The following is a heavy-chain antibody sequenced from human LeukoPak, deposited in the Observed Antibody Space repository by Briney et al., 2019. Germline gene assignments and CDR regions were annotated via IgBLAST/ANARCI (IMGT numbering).Heavy chain of an antibody. CDR3: AVFGGYADDY. Sequence: TSETLSLTCAVYGGSFSGYYWSWIRQPPGKGLEWIGEINHSGSTNYNPSLKSRVTISVDTSKNQFSLKLSSVTAADTAVYYCAVFGGYADDYWGQGTLVTVSS. CDR2: INHSGST. CDR1: GGSFSGYY. J-gene: IGHJ4*02. V-gene: IGHV4-34*01. D-gene: IGHD5-12*01.